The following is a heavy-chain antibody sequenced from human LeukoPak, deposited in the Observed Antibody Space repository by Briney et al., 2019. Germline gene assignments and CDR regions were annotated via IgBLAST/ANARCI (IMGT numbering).Heavy chain of an antibody. J-gene: IGHJ4*02. CDR2: MSYSGRST. V-gene: IGHV3-23*01. CDR1: VFTFTSYA. CDR3: AKRDTTY. Sequence: GGSLRLSCAASVFTFTSYAMSWVRQAPGKGLEWVSAMSYSGRSTYYADSVKGRFTSSRDNSKNTLYLQMNSLRAEDTAIYYCAKRDTTYWGQGTLVTVSS. D-gene: IGHD1-26*01.